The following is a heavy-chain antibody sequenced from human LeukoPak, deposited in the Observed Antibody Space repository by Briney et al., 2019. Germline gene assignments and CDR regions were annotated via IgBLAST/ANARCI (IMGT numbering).Heavy chain of an antibody. CDR2: ISSSGSTI. CDR1: GFTFSSYE. Sequence: PPGGSLRLSCAASGFTFSSYEMNWVRQAPGKGLEWVSYISSSGSTIYYADSVKGRFTISRDNAKNSLYLQMNSLRAEDTAVYYCARLAVTTGVDWFDPWGQGTLVTVSS. J-gene: IGHJ5*02. CDR3: ARLAVTTGVDWFDP. D-gene: IGHD4-23*01. V-gene: IGHV3-48*03.